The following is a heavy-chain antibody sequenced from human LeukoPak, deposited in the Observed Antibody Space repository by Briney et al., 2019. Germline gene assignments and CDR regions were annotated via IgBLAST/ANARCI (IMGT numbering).Heavy chain of an antibody. D-gene: IGHD6-13*01. V-gene: IGHV1-24*01. CDR2: FDPEDGET. CDR1: GYTLTELS. J-gene: IGHJ6*03. Sequence: ASVEVSCKVSGYTLTELSMHWVRQAPGKGLEWMGGFDPEDGETIYAQKFQGRVTMTEDTSTDTAYMELSSLRSEDTAVYYCATGLPDTAAGTGFLDYYYYMDVWGKGTTVTVSS. CDR3: ATGLPDTAAGTGFLDYYYYMDV.